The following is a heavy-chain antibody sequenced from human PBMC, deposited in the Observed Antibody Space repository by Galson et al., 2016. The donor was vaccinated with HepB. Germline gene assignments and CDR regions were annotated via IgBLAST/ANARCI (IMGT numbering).Heavy chain of an antibody. D-gene: IGHD6-13*01. CDR2: VSGSGHST. Sequence: SLRLSCAASGFTFSDYAMSRVRQAPGKGLEWVSVVSGSGHSTYYADSVKGRFTISRDNSKNTVYLQMNSLRVEDTAVYYCAEDPRERSSSWGTYFDYWGQGTLVTVSS. J-gene: IGHJ4*02. CDR1: GFTFSDYA. CDR3: AEDPRERSSSWGTYFDY. V-gene: IGHV3-23*01.